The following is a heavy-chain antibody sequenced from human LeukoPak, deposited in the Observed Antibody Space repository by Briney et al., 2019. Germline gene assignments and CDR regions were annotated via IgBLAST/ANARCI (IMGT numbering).Heavy chain of an antibody. CDR3: ARGVGTN. CDR1: GGSFSGYY. Sequence: SETLSLTCAVYGGSFSGYYWSWIRQPPGKGLEWIGEINHSGSTNYNPSLKSRVTISVDTSKNQFSLKLSSVTAADTAVYYCARGVGTNWGQGTLATVSS. V-gene: IGHV4-34*01. CDR2: INHSGST. J-gene: IGHJ4*02. D-gene: IGHD1-26*01.